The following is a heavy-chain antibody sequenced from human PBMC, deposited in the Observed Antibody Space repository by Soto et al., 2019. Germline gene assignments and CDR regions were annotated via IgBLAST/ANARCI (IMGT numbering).Heavy chain of an antibody. J-gene: IGHJ4*02. V-gene: IGHV1-2*04. CDR3: AREKVDYIWGSYRYHFDY. CDR2: INPNSGGT. D-gene: IGHD3-16*02. Sequence: ASVKVSCKASGYTFTGYYMHWVRQAPGQGLEWMGWINPNSGGTNYAQKFQGWVTMTRDTSISTAYMELSRLRSDDTAVYYCAREKVDYIWGSYRYHFDYWGQGTLVTVSS. CDR1: GYTFTGYY.